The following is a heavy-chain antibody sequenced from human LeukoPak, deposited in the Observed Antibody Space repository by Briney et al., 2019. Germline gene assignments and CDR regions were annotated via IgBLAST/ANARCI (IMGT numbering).Heavy chain of an antibody. D-gene: IGHD6-13*01. Sequence: GGSLRLSCAASGFTFDDYAMRWVRQAPGKGLEWVSGISWNSGSIGYADSVKGRFTISRDNAKNSLYLQMNSLRAEDTALYYCAKSQQQLVRHYYGMDVWGQGTTVTVSS. J-gene: IGHJ6*02. CDR1: GFTFDDYA. CDR3: AKSQQQLVRHYYGMDV. V-gene: IGHV3-9*01. CDR2: ISWNSGSI.